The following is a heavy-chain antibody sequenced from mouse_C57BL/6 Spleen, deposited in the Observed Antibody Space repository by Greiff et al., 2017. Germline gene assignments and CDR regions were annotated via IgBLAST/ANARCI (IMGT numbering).Heavy chain of an antibody. CDR1: GYTFTSYG. J-gene: IGHJ1*03. D-gene: IGHD1-1*01. V-gene: IGHV1-81*01. CDR2: IYPRSGNT. CDR3: ARSETVVSTGYFDG. Sequence: VQLQQSGAELARPGASVKLSCKASGYTFTSYGISWVKQRNGQGLEWIGEIYPRSGNTYYNEKFKGKATLTADKSSSTAYMELRSLTSEDSAVYFCARSETVVSTGYFDGWGTGTTVTVSS.